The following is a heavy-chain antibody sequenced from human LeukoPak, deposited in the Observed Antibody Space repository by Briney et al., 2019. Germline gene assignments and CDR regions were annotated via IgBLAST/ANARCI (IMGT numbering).Heavy chain of an antibody. CDR3: ARDRAIAAAGTLSRIDP. Sequence: GGSLRLSCAASGFTFSDYYMSWIRQAPGKGLEWVSYISSSGSTRYYADSVKGRFTISRDNAKNSLYLQMNSLRAEDTAVYYCARDRAIAAAGTLSRIDPWGQGTLVTVSS. J-gene: IGHJ5*02. CDR1: GFTFSDYY. V-gene: IGHV3-11*01. CDR2: ISSSGSTR. D-gene: IGHD6-13*01.